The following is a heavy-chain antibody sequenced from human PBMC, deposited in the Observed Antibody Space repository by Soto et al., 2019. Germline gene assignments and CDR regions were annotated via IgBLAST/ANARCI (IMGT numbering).Heavy chain of an antibody. J-gene: IGHJ4*02. CDR2: IYYSGST. V-gene: IGHV4-59*01. Sequence: TSETLSLTCTVSGGSISSYYWSWIRQPPGKGLEWIGYIYYSGSTNYNPSLKSRVTISVDTSKNQFSLKLSSVTAADTAVYYCASRGTTTDCSGGSCYARGFDYWGPGTLVTVSS. CDR3: ASRGTTTDCSGGSCYARGFDY. D-gene: IGHD2-15*01. CDR1: GGSISSYY.